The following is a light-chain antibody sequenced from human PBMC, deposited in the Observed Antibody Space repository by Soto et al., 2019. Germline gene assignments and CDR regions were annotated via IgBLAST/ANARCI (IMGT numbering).Light chain of an antibody. V-gene: IGLV2-14*01. Sequence: QPVLTQPASVSGSPGQSITISCTGTSSDVGGYNYVSWYQQHPGKAPKLMIYEVSYRPSGVSNRFSGSKSGNTASLTISGLQAEDEADYYCSSYTSSTTLYVFGTGTKVTVL. CDR3: SSYTSSTTLYV. CDR2: EVS. J-gene: IGLJ1*01. CDR1: SSDVGGYNY.